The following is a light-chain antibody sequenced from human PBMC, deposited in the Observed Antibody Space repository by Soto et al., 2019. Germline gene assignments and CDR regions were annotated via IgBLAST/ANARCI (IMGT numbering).Light chain of an antibody. Sequence: QSVLTQPPSVSGAPGQRVTISCTGSTSNIGAGFDVHWYQQLPGAAPRLLIYGNTNRPSGVPDRFSGSKSGTSASLAITGLQADDEADYYCQSYDRVRAWAFGGWTKLTVL. CDR1: TSNIGAGFD. CDR2: GNT. CDR3: QSYDRVRAWA. V-gene: IGLV1-40*01. J-gene: IGLJ3*02.